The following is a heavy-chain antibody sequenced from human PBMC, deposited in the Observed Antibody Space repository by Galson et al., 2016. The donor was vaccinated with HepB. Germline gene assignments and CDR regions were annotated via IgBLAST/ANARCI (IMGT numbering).Heavy chain of an antibody. CDR2: ISYDGGNI. V-gene: IGHV3-30*18. CDR1: GLTSSKSG. Sequence: SLRLSCAASGLTSSKSGMHWVRQAPGKGLEWVAVISYDGGNIQYGDSVKGRFPISRDDSKNTLYPQMNSLRGEDTAVYYCANTGYNYGYVLAYWGRGTLVTVSS. D-gene: IGHD5-18*01. J-gene: IGHJ4*02. CDR3: ANTGYNYGYVLAY.